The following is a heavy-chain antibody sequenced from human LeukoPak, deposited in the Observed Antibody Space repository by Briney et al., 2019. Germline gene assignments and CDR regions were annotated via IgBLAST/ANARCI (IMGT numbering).Heavy chain of an antibody. J-gene: IGHJ3*02. V-gene: IGHV3-7*01. Sequence: GGSLRLSCAASGFTFSPYWMSWVRQAPGKGLEWVATIKEDGSEEYYVDSVKGRFTISRDNAKNSLYLQMSSLRAEDTAVYYCARLAPYYGTGIIWCQGTVVTVSS. CDR2: IKEDGSEE. D-gene: IGHD3-10*01. CDR3: ARLAPYYGTGII. CDR1: GFTFSPYW.